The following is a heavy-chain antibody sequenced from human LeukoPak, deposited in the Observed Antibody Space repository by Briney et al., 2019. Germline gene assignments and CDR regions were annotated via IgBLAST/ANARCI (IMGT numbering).Heavy chain of an antibody. CDR2: ISYDGSNK. V-gene: IGHV3-30-3*01. CDR1: GFTFSSYA. CDR3: AREGWELLDFDY. D-gene: IGHD1-26*01. Sequence: GRSLRLSCAASGFTFSSYAMHWVRQAPGKGLEWVAVISYDGSNKYYADSVKGRFTTSRDNSKNTLYLQMNSLRAEDTAVYYCAREGWELLDFDYWGQGTLVTVSS. J-gene: IGHJ4*02.